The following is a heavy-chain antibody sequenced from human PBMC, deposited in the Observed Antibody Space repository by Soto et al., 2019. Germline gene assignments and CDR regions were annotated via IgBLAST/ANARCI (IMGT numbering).Heavy chain of an antibody. Sequence: GGSLRLTCEASGYIFSDFGMHWLRQAPGKGLEWVAVISYDGNNKYYAQSVKGRFTISRDNSKNTLFLNMDSLRPEDTAVYHCVKGDLDTAVLICPNSFDFWGPGTMVTL. V-gene: IGHV3-30*18. J-gene: IGHJ3*01. D-gene: IGHD5-18*01. CDR1: GYIFSDFG. CDR3: VKGDLDTAVLICPNSFDF. CDR2: ISYDGNNK.